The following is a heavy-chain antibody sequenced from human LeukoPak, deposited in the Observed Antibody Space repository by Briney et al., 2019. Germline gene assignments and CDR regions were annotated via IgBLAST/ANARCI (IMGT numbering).Heavy chain of an antibody. J-gene: IGHJ4*02. CDR1: GFTFSSYS. D-gene: IGHD2-15*01. CDR2: ISSSSSYI. V-gene: IGHV3-21*01. CDR3: AREGVAATRGLYYFDY. Sequence: GGSLRLSCAASGFTFSSYSMNWVRQAPGKGLEWVPSISSSSSYIYYADSVKGRFTISRDNAKNSLYLQMNSLRAEDTAVYYCAREGVAATRGLYYFDYWGQGSLVTVSS.